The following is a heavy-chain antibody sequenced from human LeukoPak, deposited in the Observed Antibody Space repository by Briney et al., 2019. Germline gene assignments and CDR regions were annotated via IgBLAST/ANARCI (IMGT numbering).Heavy chain of an antibody. J-gene: IGHJ5*02. CDR2: IYYSGNT. V-gene: IGHV4-59*01. Sequence: SETLSLTCTVYGDSISHYYVSWVRQPPGKGLEWIGYIYYSGNTNYNPSLTSRITMSVDTSKNQVSRRLRSVTAADTAVYYCAREGMIGHHNWFDPWGQGTLVSVSS. CDR3: AREGMIGHHNWFDP. D-gene: IGHD3-22*01. CDR1: GDSISHYY.